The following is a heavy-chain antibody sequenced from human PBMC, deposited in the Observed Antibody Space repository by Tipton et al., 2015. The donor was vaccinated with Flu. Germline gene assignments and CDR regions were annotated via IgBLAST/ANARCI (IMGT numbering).Heavy chain of an antibody. CDR3: TRQEEAATRSPN. D-gene: IGHD6-13*01. J-gene: IGHJ4*02. Sequence: TLSLTCSVSGGSIVTGDFYWGWVRQSPGKGPEWIGSIFHSGTTYYSLSLESRATISIDTSKNQFSLSLSSVSAADTAVYYCTRQEEAATRSPNWGQGTLVTVSS. CDR2: IFHSGTT. V-gene: IGHV4-39*07. CDR1: GGSIVTGDFY.